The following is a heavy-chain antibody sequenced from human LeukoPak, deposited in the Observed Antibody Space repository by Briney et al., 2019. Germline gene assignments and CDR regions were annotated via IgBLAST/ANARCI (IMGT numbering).Heavy chain of an antibody. CDR1: GFIVSSNY. Sequence: GSLRLSCAASGFIVSSNYMGWVRQAPGKGLEWIGYIYYSGSTNYNPSLKSRVTISVDTSKNQFSLKLSSVTAADTAVYYCAREGRYYDSSGYPSVYFDYWGQGTLVTVSS. V-gene: IGHV4-59*02. CDR3: AREGRYYDSSGYPSVYFDY. D-gene: IGHD3-22*01. CDR2: IYYSGST. J-gene: IGHJ4*02.